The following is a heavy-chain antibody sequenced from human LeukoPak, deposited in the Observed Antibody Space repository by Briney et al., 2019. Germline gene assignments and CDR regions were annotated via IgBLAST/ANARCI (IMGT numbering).Heavy chain of an antibody. V-gene: IGHV3-74*01. CDR1: GFTFSDYW. J-gene: IGHJ4*02. CDR3: ATSPIFSND. CDR2: ISTDGSST. D-gene: IGHD3-3*01. Sequence: GSLRLSCAASGFTFSDYWMHWVRQAPGKGLVWVSHISTDGSSTTYADSVRGRFIISRDNARNTLYLHMNSLRVGDTAVYYCATSPIFSNDWGQGTLVTVSS.